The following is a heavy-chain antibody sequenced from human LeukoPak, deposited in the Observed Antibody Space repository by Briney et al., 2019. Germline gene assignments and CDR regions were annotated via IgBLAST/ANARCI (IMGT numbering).Heavy chain of an antibody. CDR2: ISSAGGTT. J-gene: IGHJ1*01. D-gene: IGHD5-12*01. Sequence: GGSLRLSCSASGFTFRDYPIHWVRQAPGEGLQYVSAISSAGGTTHYADSVRGRFTISRDNSKNTLYLQMSSLRAEDTALYYCVKVGDSGYGEYYQHWGQGTLVTVSS. CDR3: VKVGDSGYGEYYQH. V-gene: IGHV3-64D*06. CDR1: GFTFRDYP.